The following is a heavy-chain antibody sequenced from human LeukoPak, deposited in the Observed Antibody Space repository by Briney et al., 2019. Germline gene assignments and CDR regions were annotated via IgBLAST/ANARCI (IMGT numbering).Heavy chain of an antibody. D-gene: IGHD3-3*01. CDR2: INHSGST. J-gene: IGHJ6*02. V-gene: IGHV4-34*01. CDR3: AREVILEWLSTPYYYYGMDV. Sequence: PSETLSLTCAVYGGSFSGYYWSWIRQPPGKGLEWIGEINHSGSTNYNPSLKSRVTISVDTSKNQFSLKLSSVTAADTAVYYCAREVILEWLSTPYYYYGMDVWGQGTTVTVSS. CDR1: GGSFSGYY.